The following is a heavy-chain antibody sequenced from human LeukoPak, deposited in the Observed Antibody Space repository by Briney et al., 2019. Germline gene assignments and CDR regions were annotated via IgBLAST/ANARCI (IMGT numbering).Heavy chain of an antibody. V-gene: IGHV3-48*03. CDR2: ISSSGSDK. CDR1: GFPFSDHE. CDR3: ARRTSGAFAI. Sequence: PGRSLRLSCAASGFPFSDHEMNWVRQAPGRGLEWVSYISSSGSDKYYPDSVKGRFTISRDNAKNSLYLQMNSLRAEDTAVYYCARRTSGAFAIWGQGTKVTVSS. J-gene: IGHJ3*02.